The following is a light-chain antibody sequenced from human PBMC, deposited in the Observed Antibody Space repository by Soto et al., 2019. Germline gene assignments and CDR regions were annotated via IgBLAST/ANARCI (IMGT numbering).Light chain of an antibody. Sequence: QSALTHPASVSGSPGQSITISCTGTSSDVGGYNYVSWYQQHPGKAPKLMIYDVSNRPSGVSNRFSGSKSGNTASLTISGLQADYEADYYCSSYTSSGTVLFGGGTKLTVL. J-gene: IGLJ2*01. CDR1: SSDVGGYNY. V-gene: IGLV2-14*01. CDR2: DVS. CDR3: SSYTSSGTVL.